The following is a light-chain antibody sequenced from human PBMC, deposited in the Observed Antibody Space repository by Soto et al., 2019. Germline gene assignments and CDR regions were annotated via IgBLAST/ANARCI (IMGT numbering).Light chain of an antibody. CDR2: GAS. J-gene: IGKJ1*01. V-gene: IGKV3-20*01. CDR1: QSVSSDW. Sequence: TVLTQSPGTLSLSPGERAALSCRASQSVSSDWLAWYQQKPGQPPRLLIYGASNRATGIPDRFSGSGSGTDFTLTISRREPEDFAFYFCQDYHGSPPTFGQGTMVEIK. CDR3: QDYHGSPPT.